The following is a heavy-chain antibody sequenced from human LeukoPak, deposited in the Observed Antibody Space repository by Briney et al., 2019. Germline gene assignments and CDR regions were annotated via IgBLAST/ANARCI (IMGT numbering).Heavy chain of an antibody. CDR2: ISYDGSNK. CDR1: GFTFSSYG. D-gene: IGHD3-22*01. CDR3: AKVGSEYYYDSSGSLYYFDY. V-gene: IGHV3-30*18. Sequence: PGRSLRLSCAASGFTFSSYGMHWVRQAPGKGLEWVAVISYDGSNKYYADSVKGRFTISRDNSKNTLYLQMNSLRAEDTAVYYCAKVGSEYYYDSSGSLYYFDYWGQGTLVTVSS. J-gene: IGHJ4*02.